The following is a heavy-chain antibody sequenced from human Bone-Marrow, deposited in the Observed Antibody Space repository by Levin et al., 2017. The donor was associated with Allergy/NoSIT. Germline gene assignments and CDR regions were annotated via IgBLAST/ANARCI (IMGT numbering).Heavy chain of an antibody. D-gene: IGHD2-2*01. CDR1: GFTFSTYE. J-gene: IGHJ4*02. V-gene: IGHV3-48*03. Sequence: LSLTCAASGFTFSTYEMHWVRQAPGKGLEWVSYINSNGGTIYYADSVKGRFTISRDNAKNSLYLQMNSLRVEDTAIYYCARDAEPAAMKPFDYWGQGTLVTVSS. CDR3: ARDAEPAAMKPFDY. CDR2: INSNGGTI.